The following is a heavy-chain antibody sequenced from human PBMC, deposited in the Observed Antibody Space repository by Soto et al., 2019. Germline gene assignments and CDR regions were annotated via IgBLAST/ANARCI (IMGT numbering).Heavy chain of an antibody. Sequence: QAQLVQSGAEVKKPGTSVKVSCKASGYTFTSNGISWVRQAPGQGLEWMGWISTYNGNTNYAQKLQGRGTMTRDTSTGLACMELGDLRSDDTAGYYCARDGYGDCGSWGQGSLVTFSS. CDR1: GYTFTSNG. D-gene: IGHD4-17*01. J-gene: IGHJ5*02. CDR2: ISTYNGNT. CDR3: ARDGYGDCGS. V-gene: IGHV1-18*01.